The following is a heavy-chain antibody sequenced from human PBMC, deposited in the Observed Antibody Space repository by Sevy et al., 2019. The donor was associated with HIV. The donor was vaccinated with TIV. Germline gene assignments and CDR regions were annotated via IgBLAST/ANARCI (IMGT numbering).Heavy chain of an antibody. CDR3: AREYGGTDY. CDR2: ISYDGSNK. Sequence: VGSLRLSCAASGFTFSSYAMHWVRQAPGKGLEWVAVISYDGSNKYYADSVKGRFTISRDNSKNTLYLQMNSLRAEDTAVYYCAREYGGTDYWGQGTLVTVSS. D-gene: IGHD4-17*01. CDR1: GFTFSSYA. V-gene: IGHV3-30-3*01. J-gene: IGHJ4*02.